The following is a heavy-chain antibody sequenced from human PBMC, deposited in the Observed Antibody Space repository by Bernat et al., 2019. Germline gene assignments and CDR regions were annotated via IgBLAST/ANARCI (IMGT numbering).Heavy chain of an antibody. D-gene: IGHD6-19*01. V-gene: IGHV2-5*02. CDR2: IYWDDDK. CDR3: VHRGDGGGIGWASYFDF. Sequence: QITLKESGPTLVKPTQTLTLTRTFSGFSLSTSGVGVGWIRQPPGKALEWLALIYWDDDKRYSPSLKSRLTITRDTSKNQVVLTMTNMDPVDTATYYCVHRGDGGGIGWASYFDFWGQGTLVTVSS. J-gene: IGHJ4*02. CDR1: GFSLSTSGVG.